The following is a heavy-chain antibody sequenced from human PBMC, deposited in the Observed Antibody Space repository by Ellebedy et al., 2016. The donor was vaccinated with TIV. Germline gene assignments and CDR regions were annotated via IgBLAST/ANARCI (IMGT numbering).Heavy chain of an antibody. CDR2: IIPIFGTA. CDR3: ARSGVKSAAMLGDYGMDV. D-gene: IGHD2-2*01. Sequence: SVKVSXXASGGTFSSYAISWVRQAPGQGLEWMGGIIPIFGTANYAQKFQGRVTITADESTSTAYMELSSLRSEDTAVYYCARSGVKSAAMLGDYGMDVWGQGTTVTVSS. J-gene: IGHJ6*02. CDR1: GGTFSSYA. V-gene: IGHV1-69*13.